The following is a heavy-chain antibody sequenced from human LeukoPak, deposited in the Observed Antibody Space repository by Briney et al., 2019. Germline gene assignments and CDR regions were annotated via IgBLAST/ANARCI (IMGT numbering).Heavy chain of an antibody. CDR1: GFTFSSYG. Sequence: AGGSLRLSCAASGFTFSSYGMNWVRQAPGKGLEWVSGISGSGASTYYADSVKGRFTISRDSSKITLYLQMNSLRAEDTAVYYCAKAAYGSGRKYYYYMDVWGKGTTVTISS. V-gene: IGHV3-23*01. CDR2: ISGSGAST. J-gene: IGHJ6*03. CDR3: AKAAYGSGRKYYYYMDV. D-gene: IGHD3-10*01.